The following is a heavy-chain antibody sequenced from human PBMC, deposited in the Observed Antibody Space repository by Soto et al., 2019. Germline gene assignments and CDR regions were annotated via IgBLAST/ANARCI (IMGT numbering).Heavy chain of an antibody. Sequence: VGSLRLSCASSVFTFSSYWMHCVRHAPGKWLVWVSRINSDGSSTSYADSVKGRFTISRDNAKNTLYLQMNSLRAEDTAVYYCARDKSVIDGLWFEPWGQGTLVNVSS. D-gene: IGHD3-10*01. CDR2: INSDGSST. J-gene: IGHJ5*02. CDR1: VFTFSSYW. CDR3: ARDKSVIDGLWFEP. V-gene: IGHV3-74*01.